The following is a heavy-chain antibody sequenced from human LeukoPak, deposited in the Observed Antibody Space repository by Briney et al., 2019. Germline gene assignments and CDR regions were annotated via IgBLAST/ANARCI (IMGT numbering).Heavy chain of an antibody. CDR3: AREGDDTGIVGATAYFDY. J-gene: IGHJ4*02. CDR2: ISSSSSYI. V-gene: IGHV3-21*01. Sequence: PGGSLRLSCAASGFTFSSYSMNWVRQAPGKGLEWVSSISSSSSYIYYADSVKGRFTISRDNAKNSLYLQMNSPRAEDTAVYYCAREGDDTGIVGATAYFDYWGQGTLVTVSS. CDR1: GFTFSSYS. D-gene: IGHD1-26*01.